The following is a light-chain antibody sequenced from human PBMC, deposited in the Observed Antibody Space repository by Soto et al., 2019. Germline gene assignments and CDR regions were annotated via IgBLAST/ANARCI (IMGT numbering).Light chain of an antibody. CDR1: SSDVGSYNY. CDR2: ESS. V-gene: IGLV2-23*01. J-gene: IGLJ1*01. CDR3: CSYASSKFF. Sequence: QSVLAQPASVSGSPGQSITISCTAASSDVGSYNYVSWYQQHPGKVPKLMISESSKRPSGVSDRFSGSKSGNTASLTISGLQAEDEADYYCCSYASSKFFFGTGTKVTVL.